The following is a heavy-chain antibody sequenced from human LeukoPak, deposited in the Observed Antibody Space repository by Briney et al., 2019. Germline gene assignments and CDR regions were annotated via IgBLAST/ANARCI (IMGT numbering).Heavy chain of an antibody. CDR1: GFTFSMYW. J-gene: IGHJ4*02. D-gene: IGHD6-19*01. CDR3: ATHSDWRFDF. CDR2: IKPDGSAA. V-gene: IGHV3-7*01. Sequence: GGSLRLSCTDSGFTFSMYWMSWVRQAPGKGLEWLASIKPDGSAAIYVDSMKGRFTISRDNAKNSLYLRMNSLTVEDTAVYYCATHSDWRFDFWGQGTLVTVSS.